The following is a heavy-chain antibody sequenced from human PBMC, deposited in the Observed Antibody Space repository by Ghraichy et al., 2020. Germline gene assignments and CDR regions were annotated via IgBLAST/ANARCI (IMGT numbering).Heavy chain of an antibody. D-gene: IGHD7-27*01. J-gene: IGHJ4*02. CDR3: ATPTGDWSY. V-gene: IGHV3-33*01. Sequence: GGSLRLSCAASGFWFRAYGMHWVRQAPGKGLQWVAGIWYDGSAKYYADSVRGRFSISRDNSKDTVSLQMSNLRDDDAGVYYCATPTGDWSYWGQGTLVIVSS. CDR1: GFWFRAYG. CDR2: IWYDGSAK.